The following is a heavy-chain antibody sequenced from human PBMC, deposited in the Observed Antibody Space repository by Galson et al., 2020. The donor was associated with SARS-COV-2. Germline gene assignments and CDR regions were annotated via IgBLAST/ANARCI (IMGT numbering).Heavy chain of an antibody. J-gene: IGHJ4*02. CDR2: INAGGTTT. CDR1: GFTFSSSW. CDR3: ARGTFGSGFL. V-gene: IGHV3-74*01. D-gene: IGHD3-3*01. Sequence: GGSLRLSCAASGFTFSSSWMHWVRQSPEKGLMWVSNINAGGTTTTYADSVMGRFTVSRDNGKNTLYLHMNNLRSEDTALYFCARGTFGSGFLWGQGTLVIVSS.